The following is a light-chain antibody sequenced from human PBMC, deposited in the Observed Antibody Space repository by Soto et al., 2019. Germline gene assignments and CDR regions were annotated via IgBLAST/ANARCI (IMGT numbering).Light chain of an antibody. J-gene: IGLJ3*02. CDR1: SSDVGGYNY. CDR2: EVS. CDR3: RSYTSSSTWV. Sequence: QSALTQPASVSGSPGQSITISCTGTSSDVGGYNYVSWYQQHQGKAPKLMIYEVSNRPSGVSNRFSGSKSGNTASLTISGLQAEDEADYYCRSYTSSSTWVFGGGTKVTGL. V-gene: IGLV2-14*01.